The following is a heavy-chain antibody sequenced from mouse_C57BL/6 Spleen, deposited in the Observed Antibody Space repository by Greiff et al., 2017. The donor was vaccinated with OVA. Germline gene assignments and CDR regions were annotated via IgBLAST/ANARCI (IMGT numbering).Heavy chain of an antibody. J-gene: IGHJ1*03. CDR1: GYTFTSYW. CDR2: IDPNSGGT. D-gene: IGHD4-1*02. Sequence: QVQLKQPGAELVKPGASVKLSCKASGYTFTSYWMHWVKQRPGRGLEWIGRIDPNSGGTKYNEKFKSKATLTVDKPSSTAYMQLSSLTSEDSAVYDCASRGQLGRYWYFDVWGTGTTVTVSS. V-gene: IGHV1-72*01. CDR3: ASRGQLGRYWYFDV.